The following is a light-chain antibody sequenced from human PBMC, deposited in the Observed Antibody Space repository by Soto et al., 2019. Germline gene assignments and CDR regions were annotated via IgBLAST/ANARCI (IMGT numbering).Light chain of an antibody. CDR2: AAS. Sequence: DIQMTQSPSSVSASVGDRVTITCRASQDISSWLAWYQQKPGKAPKLLIYAASSVQSGVPSRFSGSRSGTNVPLTIRSLQPVDFATYYCQQPVSFPIIFGQGTRLEIK. CDR1: QDISSW. V-gene: IGKV1D-12*01. J-gene: IGKJ5*01. CDR3: QQPVSFPII.